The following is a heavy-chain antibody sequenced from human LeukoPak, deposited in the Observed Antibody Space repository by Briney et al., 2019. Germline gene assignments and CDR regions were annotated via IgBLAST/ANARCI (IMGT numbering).Heavy chain of an antibody. V-gene: IGHV3-13*04. D-gene: IGHD5-24*01. Sequence: SGGSLRLSCAASGFTFSAYDMHWVRQPTGEGLQWVSGIGNGGDTYYLGSVKGRFTISRVNAKNTLYLQMNSLRAGDTAVYFCARGSNLGFDPWGQGTLVTVSS. J-gene: IGHJ5*02. CDR1: GFTFSAYD. CDR2: IGNGGDT. CDR3: ARGSNLGFDP.